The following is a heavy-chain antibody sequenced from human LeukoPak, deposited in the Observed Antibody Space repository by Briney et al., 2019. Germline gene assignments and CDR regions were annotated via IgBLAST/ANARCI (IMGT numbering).Heavy chain of an antibody. CDR1: GYTFTSYG. V-gene: IGHV1-46*01. CDR3: ARDRWLHSYYFDY. CDR2: INPSGGRT. J-gene: IGHJ4*02. D-gene: IGHD5-24*01. Sequence: ASVKVSCKASGYTFTSYGISWVRQAPGQGLEWMGIINPSGGRTSYAQKFQGRVTMTRDMSTSTVYMELNSLRSEDTAVYYCARDRWLHSYYFDYWGQGTLVTVSS.